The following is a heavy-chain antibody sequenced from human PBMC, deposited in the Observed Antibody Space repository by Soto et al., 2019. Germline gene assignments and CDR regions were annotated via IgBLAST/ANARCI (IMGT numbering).Heavy chain of an antibody. CDR2: IYYSGST. D-gene: IGHD3-22*01. Sequence: ETLSLTCTVSGGSISSYYWSWIRQPPGKGLEWIGYIYYSGSTNYNPSLKSRVTISVDTSKNQFSLKLSSVTAADTAVYYCARGAYDSSGYYGYYFDYWGQGTLVTVSS. V-gene: IGHV4-59*01. CDR1: GGSISSYY. J-gene: IGHJ4*02. CDR3: ARGAYDSSGYYGYYFDY.